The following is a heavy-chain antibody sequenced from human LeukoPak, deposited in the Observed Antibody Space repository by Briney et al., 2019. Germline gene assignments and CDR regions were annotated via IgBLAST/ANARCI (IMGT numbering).Heavy chain of an antibody. V-gene: IGHV1-2*02. CDR1: GYTFTDYY. J-gene: IGHJ6*03. CDR3: ARGVDTAVIPYYYYYMDV. CDR2: INPKSRAT. Sequence: ASVKVSCKASGYTFTDYYMHWVRQAPGQGLGWMGWINPKSRATNYAQNFQGRVTPTRDTSISTAYMELSSLRSDDTAVYYCARGVDTAVIPYYYYYMDVWGIGTTVTVSS. D-gene: IGHD5-18*01.